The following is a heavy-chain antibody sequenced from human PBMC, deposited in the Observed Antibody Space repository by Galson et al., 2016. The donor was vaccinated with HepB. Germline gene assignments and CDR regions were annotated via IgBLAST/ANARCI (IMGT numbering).Heavy chain of an antibody. J-gene: IGHJ4*02. D-gene: IGHD1-14*01. CDR2: IYHTGNT. Sequence: TLSPTCSVSGGSISGGDYYWSWIRQHPGKGLEWIGNIYHTGNTHYNPSLKRRVTISVDTSKNQFSLKLNSVTAADTAIYFCVRDTTSAGPFEHWGQGTLATVSS. CDR1: GGSISGGDYY. CDR3: VRDTTSAGPFEH. V-gene: IGHV4-31*03.